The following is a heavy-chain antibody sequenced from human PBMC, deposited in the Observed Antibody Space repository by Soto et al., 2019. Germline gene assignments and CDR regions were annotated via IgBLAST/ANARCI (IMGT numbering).Heavy chain of an antibody. J-gene: IGHJ6*02. CDR2: IIPIFGTA. V-gene: IGHV1-69*13. CDR3: ARDITIFGVVSGSGYYYGMDV. Sequence: ASVKVSCKASGGTFSSYAISWVRQAPGQGLEWMGGIIPIFGTANYAQKFQGRVTITADESTSTAYMELSSLRSEDTAVYYCARDITIFGVVSGSGYYYGMDVWGQGTTVTVSS. D-gene: IGHD3-3*01. CDR1: GGTFSSYA.